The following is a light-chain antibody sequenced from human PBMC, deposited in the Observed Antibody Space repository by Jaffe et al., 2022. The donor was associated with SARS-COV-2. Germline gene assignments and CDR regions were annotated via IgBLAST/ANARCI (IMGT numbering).Light chain of an antibody. CDR2: EVS. CDR1: SSDIATYTY. Sequence: QSVLAQPASVSGSPGQSITISCTGTSSDIATYTYVSWYQQHPGKAPKLIIYEVSNRPSGVPDRFSASKSGNTASLTISGLQAEDEAHYYCSSYTTDSTLVFGGGTKLTVL. CDR3: SSYTTDSTLV. J-gene: IGLJ3*02. V-gene: IGLV2-14*01.